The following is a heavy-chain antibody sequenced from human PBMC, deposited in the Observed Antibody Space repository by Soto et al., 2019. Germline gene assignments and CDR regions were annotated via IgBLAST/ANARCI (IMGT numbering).Heavy chain of an antibody. J-gene: IGHJ3*02. Sequence: ASVKVSCKASGYTFTSYYMHWVRQAPGQGLEWMGIINPSGGSTSYAQKFQGRVTMTRDTSTSTVYMELSSLRSEDTAVYYCARVASEYSSSSQGAFDIWGQGTMVTVS. CDR3: ARVASEYSSSSQGAFDI. CDR1: GYTFTSYY. CDR2: INPSGGST. V-gene: IGHV1-46*03. D-gene: IGHD6-6*01.